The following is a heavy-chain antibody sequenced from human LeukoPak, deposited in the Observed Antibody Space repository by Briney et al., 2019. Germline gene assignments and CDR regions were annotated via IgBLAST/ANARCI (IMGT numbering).Heavy chain of an antibody. CDR1: GYTLTESS. V-gene: IGHV1-24*01. D-gene: IGHD3-3*01. J-gene: IGHJ4*02. CDR2: FDPEDGET. Sequence: ASVKVSCKVSGYTLTESSMHWVRQAPGKGLEWMGGFDPEDGETIYAQKFQGRVTMTEDTSTDTAYMELSSLRSEDTAVYYCATRRVTYYDFWSGYSDFDYWGQGTLVTVSS. CDR3: ATRRVTYYDFWSGYSDFDY.